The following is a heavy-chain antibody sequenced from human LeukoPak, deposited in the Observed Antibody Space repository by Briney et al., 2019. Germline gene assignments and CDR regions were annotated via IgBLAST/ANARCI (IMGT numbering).Heavy chain of an antibody. J-gene: IGHJ4*02. CDR1: GFTLSSYE. V-gene: IGHV3-23*01. D-gene: IGHD3-22*01. Sequence: PGGSLRLSCTASGFTLSSYEMSRIRQAPGKGLGWVSSIDYSGGSTHYADSVKGRFTISRDNSKNTLYLQMNSLRAEDTAVYYCAKTSSSEGDASGYSDYFDYWGQGTLVTVSS. CDR3: AKTSSSEGDASGYSDYFDY. CDR2: IDYSGGST.